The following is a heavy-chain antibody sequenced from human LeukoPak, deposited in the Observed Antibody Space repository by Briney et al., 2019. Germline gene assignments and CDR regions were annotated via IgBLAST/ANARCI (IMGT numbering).Heavy chain of an antibody. CDR1: GGTFSSYA. D-gene: IGHD1-26*01. J-gene: IGHJ5*02. CDR2: IIPIFGTA. Sequence: SVKVSCKASGGTFSSYAISWVRQAPGQGLEWMGGIIPIFGTANYAQKFQGRVTITTDESTSTAYMELSSLRSEDTAVYYCARGFIESRGTGERFDPWGQGTLVTVSS. V-gene: IGHV1-69*05. CDR3: ARGFIESRGTGERFDP.